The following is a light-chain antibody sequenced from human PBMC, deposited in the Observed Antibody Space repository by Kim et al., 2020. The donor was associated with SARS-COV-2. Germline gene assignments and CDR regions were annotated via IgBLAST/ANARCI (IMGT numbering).Light chain of an antibody. CDR2: AAS. J-gene: IGKJ2*01. CDR3: QQSYSTPPYT. CDR1: QSISSY. Sequence: DIQMTQSPSSLSASVGDRVTITCRASQSISSYLNWYQQKPGKAPKLLIYAASSLQSGVPSRFSGSGSGTDSTLTISSLQPEDFATYYCQQSYSTPPYTFGQGTKLEI. V-gene: IGKV1-39*01.